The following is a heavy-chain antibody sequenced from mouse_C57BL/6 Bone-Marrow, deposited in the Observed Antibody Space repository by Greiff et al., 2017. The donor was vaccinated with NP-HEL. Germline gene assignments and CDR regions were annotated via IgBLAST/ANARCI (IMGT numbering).Heavy chain of an antibody. D-gene: IGHD1-1*01. J-gene: IGHJ1*03. V-gene: IGHV5-17*01. CDR3: ARYYGSSYWYFDV. CDR1: GFTFSDYG. Sequence: EVQLVESGGGLVKPGGSLKLSCAASGFTFSDYGMHWVRQAPEKGLEWVAYISSGSSTIYYADTVQGRFTISRDNAKNTLFLQMTSLRSEDTAMYYCARYYGSSYWYFDVWGTGTTVTVSS. CDR2: ISSGSSTI.